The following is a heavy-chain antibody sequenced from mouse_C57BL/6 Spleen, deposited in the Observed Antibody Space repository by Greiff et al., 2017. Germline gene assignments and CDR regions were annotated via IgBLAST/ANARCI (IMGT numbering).Heavy chain of an antibody. CDR3: TRGDGSSWFAY. J-gene: IGHJ3*01. CDR2: ISSGGDYI. D-gene: IGHD2-3*01. Sequence: EVKVVESGEGLVKPGGSLKLSCAASGFTFSSYAMSWVRQTPEKRLEWVAYISSGGDYIYYADTVKGRFTISRDNARNTLYLQMSSRKSEDTAMYDCTRGDGSSWFAYWGQGTLVTVSA. CDR1: GFTFSSYA. V-gene: IGHV5-9-1*02.